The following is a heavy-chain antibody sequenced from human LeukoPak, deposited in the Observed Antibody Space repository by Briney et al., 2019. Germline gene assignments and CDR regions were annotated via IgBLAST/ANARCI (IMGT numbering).Heavy chain of an antibody. D-gene: IGHD3/OR15-3a*01. J-gene: IGHJ4*02. CDR2: ISGSGTTI. CDR1: GFTFSSYE. Sequence: GGSLRLSCAASGFTFSSYEMNWVRQAPGKGLEWVSYISGSGTTIYYADSVKGRFTISRDNAKNSLYLQMNSLRAEDTAVYYCARRDWSLYIFDYWGQGTLVTVSS. CDR3: ARRDWSLYIFDY. V-gene: IGHV3-48*03.